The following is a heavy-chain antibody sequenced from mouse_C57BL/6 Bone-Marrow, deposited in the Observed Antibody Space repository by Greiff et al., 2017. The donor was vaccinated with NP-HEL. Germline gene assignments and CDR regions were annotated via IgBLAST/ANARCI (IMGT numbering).Heavy chain of an antibody. D-gene: IGHD3-2*02. CDR3: TSPCSGYFFMDY. CDR1: GFNIKDDY. CDR2: IDPENGDT. J-gene: IGHJ4*01. Sequence: VQLQQSGAELVRPGASVKLSCTASGFNIKDDYMHWVKQRPEQGLEWIGWIDPENGDTEYASKFPGQATITAATSSNTAYLQLSSLTSEDTAVYYCTSPCSGYFFMDYWGQGTSVTVSS. V-gene: IGHV14-4*01.